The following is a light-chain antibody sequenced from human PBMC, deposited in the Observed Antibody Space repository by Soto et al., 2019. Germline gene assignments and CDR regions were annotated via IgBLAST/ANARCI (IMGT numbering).Light chain of an antibody. CDR1: SSDVGGYNY. Sequence: QSALTQARSVSGSPGQSVTISCTGTSSDVGGYNYVFWYQQHPGKAPKLMLYDVSKRPSGVPDRFSGSKSGNTASLTISGLQAEDEADYYCCSYAGSYTFVVFGGGTQLTVL. V-gene: IGLV2-11*01. CDR3: CSYAGSYTFVV. J-gene: IGLJ2*01. CDR2: DVS.